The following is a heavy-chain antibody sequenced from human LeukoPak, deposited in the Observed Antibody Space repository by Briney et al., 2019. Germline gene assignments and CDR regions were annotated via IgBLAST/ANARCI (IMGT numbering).Heavy chain of an antibody. J-gene: IGHJ4*02. D-gene: IGHD1-26*01. Sequence: GGSLRFSCAASGFTFSSYGMHGVHQAPGKRLWWVAVISSDGSSKYYIDSVKGRFPISRDNSKNTLYLQMNSLRAEDTAVYYCAKGPVGATTGFESWGQGTLVTVSS. CDR3: AKGPVGATTGFES. CDR1: GFTFSSYG. V-gene: IGHV3-30*18. CDR2: ISSDGSSK.